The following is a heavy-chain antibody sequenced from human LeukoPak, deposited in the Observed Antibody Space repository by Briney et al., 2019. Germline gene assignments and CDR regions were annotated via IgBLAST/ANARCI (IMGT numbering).Heavy chain of an antibody. CDR1: GYTFTGYY. Sequence: ASVKVSCKASGYTFTGYYMHWVRQAPGQGLEWMGRINPNSGGTNYAQKFQGRVTMTRDTSISTAYMELSRLRSDDTAVYFCARSRWSDAFDIWGQGTMVTVSS. CDR3: ARSRWSDAFDI. CDR2: INPNSGGT. V-gene: IGHV1-2*06. J-gene: IGHJ3*02. D-gene: IGHD2-15*01.